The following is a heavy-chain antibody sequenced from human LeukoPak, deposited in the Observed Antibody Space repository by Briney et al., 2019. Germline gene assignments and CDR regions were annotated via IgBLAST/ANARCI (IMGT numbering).Heavy chain of an antibody. J-gene: IGHJ4*02. CDR2: ISSSSTI. V-gene: IGHV3-48*02. CDR1: GFTFSSYS. Sequence: GGSLRLSCAASGFTFSSYSMNWVRQAPGKGLEWVSYISSSSTIYYADSVKGRFTISRDNAKNSLYLQMNSLRDEDTAVYYCARDRDSSVDYWGQGTLVTVSS. CDR3: ARDRDSSVDY. D-gene: IGHD6-19*01.